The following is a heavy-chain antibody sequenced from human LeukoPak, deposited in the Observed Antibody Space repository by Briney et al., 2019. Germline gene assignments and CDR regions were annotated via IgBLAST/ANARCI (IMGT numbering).Heavy chain of an antibody. J-gene: IGHJ3*02. CDR3: ARVPLGVTGYPGDAFDI. D-gene: IGHD3-9*01. Sequence: PGGSLRLSCAASGFTFSSYAMHWVRQAPGKGLEWVSVIYSGGSTYYADSVKGRFTISRDNSKNTLYLQMNSLRAEDTAVYYCARVPLGVTGYPGDAFDIWGQGTMVTVSS. V-gene: IGHV3-66*01. CDR1: GFTFSSYA. CDR2: IYSGGST.